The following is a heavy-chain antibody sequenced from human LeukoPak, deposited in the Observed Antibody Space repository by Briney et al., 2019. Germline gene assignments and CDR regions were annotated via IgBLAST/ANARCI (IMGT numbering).Heavy chain of an antibody. CDR1: GFTFSSYG. J-gene: IGHJ4*02. V-gene: IGHV3-33*01. D-gene: IGHD2-2*01. Sequence: AGGSLRLSCAASGFTFSSYGMHWVRQAPGKGLEWVAVILSDGSKEFYTDSVKGRFTISRDNSKNTLYLQMNSLRAEDTAVYYCARDRWSSTSYNDYWGQGALVTVSS. CDR2: ILSDGSKE. CDR3: ARDRWSSTSYNDY.